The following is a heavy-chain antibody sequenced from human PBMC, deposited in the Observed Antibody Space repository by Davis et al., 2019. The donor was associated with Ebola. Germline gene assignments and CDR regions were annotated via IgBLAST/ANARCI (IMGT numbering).Heavy chain of an antibody. V-gene: IGHV3-23*01. CDR1: GFTFSNYA. CDR2: ISTIDANT. D-gene: IGHD7-27*01. Sequence: PGGSLRLSCAASGFTFSNYAMTWVRQAPGKGLEWVSTISTIDANTYYTDSVKGRFTISRDNSKNTLYLQMNSLGAEDTAVYYCAKRGTNWGFDDHWGQGTLVTVSS. CDR3: AKRGTNWGFDDH. J-gene: IGHJ5*02.